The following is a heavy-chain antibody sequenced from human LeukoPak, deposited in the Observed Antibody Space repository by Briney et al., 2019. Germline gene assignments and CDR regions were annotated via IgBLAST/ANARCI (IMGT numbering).Heavy chain of an antibody. Sequence: SSETLSLTCTVSGGSISSGSYYWSWIRQPAGKGLEWIGRIYTSGSTNYNPSLKSRVTISVDTSKNQFSLKLSSVTAADTAVYYCGRGGSYYLVDYWGQGTLVTVSS. J-gene: IGHJ4*02. CDR1: GGSISSGSYY. D-gene: IGHD1-26*01. CDR3: GRGGSYYLVDY. V-gene: IGHV4-61*02. CDR2: IYTSGST.